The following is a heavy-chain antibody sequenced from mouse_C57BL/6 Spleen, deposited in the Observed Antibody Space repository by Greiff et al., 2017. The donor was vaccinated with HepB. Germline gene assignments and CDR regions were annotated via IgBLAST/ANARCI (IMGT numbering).Heavy chain of an antibody. D-gene: IGHD3-2*02. CDR2: IDPNSGGT. Sequence: VQLQQPGAELVKPGASVKLSCKASGYTFTSYWMHWVKQRPGRGLEWIARIDPNSGGTKYNEKFKSKATLTVDKPSSTAYMQLSSLTSEDSAVYYCARDSSDYAMDYWGQGTSVTVSS. CDR3: ARDSSDYAMDY. CDR1: GYTFTSYW. J-gene: IGHJ4*01. V-gene: IGHV1-72*01.